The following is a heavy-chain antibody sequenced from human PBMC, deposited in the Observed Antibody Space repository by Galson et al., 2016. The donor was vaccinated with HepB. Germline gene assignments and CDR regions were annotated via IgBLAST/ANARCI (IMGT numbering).Heavy chain of an antibody. Sequence: SLRLSCAASGFTFSRIAMHWVRQAPGKGLKWVAVISYDGGSNYYADSVKGRFTISRDNSKNTLYLQMNSLRAEDTAVYYCARLYFGSGGAVDYWGQGTLVTVSS. D-gene: IGHD3-10*01. CDR3: ARLYFGSGGAVDY. CDR2: ISYDGGSN. J-gene: IGHJ4*02. V-gene: IGHV3-30*14. CDR1: GFTFSRIA.